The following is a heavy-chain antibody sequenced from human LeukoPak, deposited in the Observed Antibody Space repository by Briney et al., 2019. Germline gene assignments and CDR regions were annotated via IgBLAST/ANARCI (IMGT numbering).Heavy chain of an antibody. V-gene: IGHV1-69*04. CDR3: ASTNRRGIAVAGTDY. Sequence: ASVKVSCKASGGTFSSYAISWVRQAPGQEREWMGRIIPILGIANYAQKFQGRVTITADKSTSTAYMELSSLRSEDTAVYYCASTNRRGIAVAGTDYWGQGTLVTVSS. CDR2: IIPILGIA. J-gene: IGHJ4*02. D-gene: IGHD6-19*01. CDR1: GGTFSSYA.